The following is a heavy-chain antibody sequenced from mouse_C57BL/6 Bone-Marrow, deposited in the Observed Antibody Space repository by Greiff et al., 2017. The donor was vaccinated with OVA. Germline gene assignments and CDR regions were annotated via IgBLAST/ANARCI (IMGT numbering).Heavy chain of an antibody. Sequence: VQLQQSGAELVRPGASVKLSCKASGYTFTDYYINWVKQRPGQGLEWIARIYPGSGNTYYNEKFKGKATLTAEKSSSTAYMQLSSLTSEDSAVYFCARGEKLRGLFAYWGQGTLVTVSA. D-gene: IGHD1-1*01. CDR1: GYTFTDYY. CDR2: IYPGSGNT. CDR3: ARGEKLRGLFAY. J-gene: IGHJ3*01. V-gene: IGHV1-76*01.